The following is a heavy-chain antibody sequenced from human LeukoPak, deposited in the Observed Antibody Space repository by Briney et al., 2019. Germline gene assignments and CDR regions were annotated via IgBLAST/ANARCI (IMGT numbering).Heavy chain of an antibody. CDR1: GGSISSYY. CDR2: IHTSEST. D-gene: IGHD3-22*01. CDR3: ARGLVYYDSSGYPENWFDP. Sequence: SETLSLTCTVSGGSISSYYWSWIRQPAGKGLEWIGRIHTSESTNYNPSLKSRVTMSVGTSKNQFSLKLSSVTAADTAVYYRARGLVYYDSSGYPENWFDPWGQGTLVTVSS. V-gene: IGHV4-4*07. J-gene: IGHJ5*02.